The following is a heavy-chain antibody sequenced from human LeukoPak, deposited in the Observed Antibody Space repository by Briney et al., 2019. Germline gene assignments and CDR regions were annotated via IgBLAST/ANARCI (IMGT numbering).Heavy chain of an antibody. D-gene: IGHD3-3*01. V-gene: IGHV4-59*01. CDR3: ARSYDFWSGYYFDY. CDR2: IYYSGST. J-gene: IGHJ4*02. CDR1: GGSISSYY. Sequence: SETLSLTCAVSGGSISSYYWSWIRQPPGKGLEWIGYIYYSGSTNYNPSLRSRVTISVDTSKNQFSLKLSSVTAADTAVYYCARSYDFWSGYYFDYWGQGTLVTVSS.